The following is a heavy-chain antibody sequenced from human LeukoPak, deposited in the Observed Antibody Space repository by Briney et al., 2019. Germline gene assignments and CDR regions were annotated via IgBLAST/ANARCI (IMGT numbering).Heavy chain of an antibody. D-gene: IGHD3-10*01. V-gene: IGHV4-59*08. J-gene: IGHJ6*03. CDR3: ARGRSSMVRGYYYYYMDV. CDR1: GGSISSYY. Sequence: SETLSLTCTVSGGSISSYYWSWIRQPPGKGLEWIGRIYHSGSTYYNPSLKSRVTISVDTSKNQFSLKLSSVTAADTAVYYCARGRSSMVRGYYYYYMDVWGKGTTVTISS. CDR2: IYHSGST.